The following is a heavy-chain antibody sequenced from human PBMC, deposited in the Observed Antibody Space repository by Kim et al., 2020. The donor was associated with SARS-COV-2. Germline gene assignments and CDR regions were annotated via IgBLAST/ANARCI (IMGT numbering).Heavy chain of an antibody. D-gene: IGHD3-10*01. J-gene: IGHJ6*02. CDR2: ISGSGGST. CDR3: AKFGSGRPEGGPDYYYGMDV. CDR1: GFTFSSYA. Sequence: GGSLRLSCAASGFTFSSYAMSWVRQAPGKGLEWVSAISGSGGSTYYADSVKGRFTISRDNSKNTLYLQMNSLRAEDTAVYYCAKFGSGRPEGGPDYYYGMDVWGQGTTVTVSS. V-gene: IGHV3-23*01.